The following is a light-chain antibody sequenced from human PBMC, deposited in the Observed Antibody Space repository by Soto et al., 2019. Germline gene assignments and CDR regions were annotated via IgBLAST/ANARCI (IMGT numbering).Light chain of an antibody. CDR2: GAS. Sequence: EIVLTQSPGTLSLSSGERATLSCRASQTVSNNYLAWYRQKPGQAPTLLIDGASSRALGIPARFSGSGSGTDFTLTISRLEPEDFAVYHCQQYGTSPWTFGQGTRVEIK. V-gene: IGKV3-20*01. J-gene: IGKJ1*01. CDR1: QTVSNNY. CDR3: QQYGTSPWT.